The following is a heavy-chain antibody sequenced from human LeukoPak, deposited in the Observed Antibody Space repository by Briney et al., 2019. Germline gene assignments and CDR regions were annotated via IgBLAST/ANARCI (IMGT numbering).Heavy chain of an antibody. D-gene: IGHD3-22*01. CDR3: ARDKMIVVAPPYYYYGMDV. CDR2: IYYSGST. CDR1: GGSISSYY. Sequence: SETLSLTCTVSGGSISSYYWSWIRQPPGKGLEWIGYIYYSGSTNYNPSLKSRVTISVDTSKNQFSLKLSSVTAADTAVYYCARDKMIVVAPPYYYYGMDVWGQGTTVTVSS. J-gene: IGHJ6*02. V-gene: IGHV4-59*12.